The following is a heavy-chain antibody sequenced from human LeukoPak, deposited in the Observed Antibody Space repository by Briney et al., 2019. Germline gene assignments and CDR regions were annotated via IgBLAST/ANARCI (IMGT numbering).Heavy chain of an antibody. CDR1: GGSISSSNW. Sequence: PSETLSLTCAVSGGSISSSNWWSWVRQPPGKGLEWIGEIYHSGSTNYDPSLKSRVTISVDKSKNQFSLKLDSVTAADTAVYYCARHHLWFGELLYWGAAPHYYMDVWGKGTTVTISS. D-gene: IGHD3-10*01. J-gene: IGHJ6*03. V-gene: IGHV4-4*02. CDR2: IYHSGST. CDR3: ARHHLWFGELLYWGAAPHYYMDV.